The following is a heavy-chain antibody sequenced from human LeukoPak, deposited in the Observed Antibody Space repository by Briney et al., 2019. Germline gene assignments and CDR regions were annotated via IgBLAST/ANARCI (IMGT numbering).Heavy chain of an antibody. CDR1: GFTFSSYE. Sequence: PGGSLRLSCVASGFTFSSYEINWVRQAPGKGLEWVSYISSSGRTIYYADSVQGRFTISRDNAKNSLYLQMNSLRAEDTAVYHCARDPGQRDYGDYTYYFDYWGQGTLVTVSS. J-gene: IGHJ4*02. CDR2: ISSSGRTI. CDR3: ARDPGQRDYGDYTYYFDY. D-gene: IGHD4-17*01. V-gene: IGHV3-48*03.